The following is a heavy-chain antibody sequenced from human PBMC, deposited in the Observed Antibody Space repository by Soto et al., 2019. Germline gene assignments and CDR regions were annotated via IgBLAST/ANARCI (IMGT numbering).Heavy chain of an antibody. D-gene: IGHD6-13*01. CDR1: GYTFTGYY. CDR2: INPNSGGT. J-gene: IGHJ6*02. Sequence: ASVKVSCKASGYTFTGYYMHWVRQAPGQGLEWMGWINPNSGGTNYAQKFQGWVTMTRDTSISTAYMELSRLRSDDTAVYYCVRSEVGNLAAAGAGYYYYGMDVWGQGTTVTVSS. CDR3: VRSEVGNLAAAGAGYYYYGMDV. V-gene: IGHV1-2*04.